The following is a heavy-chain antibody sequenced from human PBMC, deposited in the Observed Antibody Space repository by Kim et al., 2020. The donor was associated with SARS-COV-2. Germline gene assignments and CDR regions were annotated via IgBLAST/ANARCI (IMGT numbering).Heavy chain of an antibody. CDR3: AKRSVTNWFDS. CDR1: GFALTSY. Sequence: GGSLRLSCAASGFALTSYMAWVRQAPGKGLEWISEISDDTTYTHYADSVKGRFTISRDNAKDAIHLQMNGLRVEDTAVYYCAKRSVTNWFDSWGQGILVTVSS. J-gene: IGHJ5*01. D-gene: IGHD4-17*01. CDR2: ISDDTTYT. V-gene: IGHV3-23*01.